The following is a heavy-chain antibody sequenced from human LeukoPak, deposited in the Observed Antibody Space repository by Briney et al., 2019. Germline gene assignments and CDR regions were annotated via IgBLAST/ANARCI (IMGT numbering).Heavy chain of an antibody. CDR1: GYTFTGYY. V-gene: IGHV1-2*02. J-gene: IGHJ3*02. CDR2: INPNSGGT. CDR3: ARAPSRDDAFDI. Sequence: ASVKVSCKASGYTFTGYYMHWVRQAPGQGLEWMGWINPNSGGTNYAQKFQGRVTMTRDTSISTAYMELSSLRSEDTAVYYCARAPSRDDAFDIWGQGTMVTVSS. D-gene: IGHD2/OR15-2a*01.